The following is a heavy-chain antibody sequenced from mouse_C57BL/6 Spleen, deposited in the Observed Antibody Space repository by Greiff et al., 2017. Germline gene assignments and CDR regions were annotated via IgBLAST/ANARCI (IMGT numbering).Heavy chain of an antibody. V-gene: IGHV1-81*01. CDR1: GYTFTSYG. D-gene: IGHD1-1*01. CDR2: IYPRSGNT. Sequence: VQLQQSGAELARPGASVKLSCKASGYTFTSYGISWVKQRNGQGLEWIGEIYPRSGNTYYNEKFKGKATLTADKSSSTAYMELGSLTSEDSAVYVCARGTISTVVAEDAMDYWGQGTSVTVSS. CDR3: ARGTISTVVAEDAMDY. J-gene: IGHJ4*01.